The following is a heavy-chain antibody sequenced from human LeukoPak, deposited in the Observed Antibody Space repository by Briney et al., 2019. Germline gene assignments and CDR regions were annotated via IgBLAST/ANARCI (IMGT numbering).Heavy chain of an antibody. CDR3: ARDKYSSSGFDY. D-gene: IGHD6-6*01. CDR1: GFTFSSYG. Sequence: PGGSLRLSCATSGFTFSSYGMHWVRQVPGKGLEWVAVISYDARSNYHVDSVKGRFTISRDNSKNTLYLQMNSLRAEDTAVYYCARDKYSSSGFDYWGQGTLVTVSS. V-gene: IGHV3-30*03. J-gene: IGHJ4*02. CDR2: ISYDARSN.